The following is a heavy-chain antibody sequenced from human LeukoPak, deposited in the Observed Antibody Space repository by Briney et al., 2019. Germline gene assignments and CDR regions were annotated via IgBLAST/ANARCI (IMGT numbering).Heavy chain of an antibody. CDR2: ISSSGSTI. D-gene: IGHD3-3*01. Sequence: GGSLRLSCAASGFTFSYYYMSWIRQAPGKGLEWVSYISSSGSTIYYADSVKGRFTISRDNAKNSLYLQMNSLRAEDTAVYYCARDSNYDFWSGPQYGKPHNWFDPWGQGTLVTVSS. CDR3: ARDSNYDFWSGPQYGKPHNWFDP. V-gene: IGHV3-11*04. CDR1: GFTFSYYY. J-gene: IGHJ5*02.